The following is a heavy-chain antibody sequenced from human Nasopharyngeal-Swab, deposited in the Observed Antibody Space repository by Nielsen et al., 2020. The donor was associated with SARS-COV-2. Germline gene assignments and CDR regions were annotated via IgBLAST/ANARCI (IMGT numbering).Heavy chain of an antibody. CDR3: ARDTPAMFAY. J-gene: IGHJ4*02. V-gene: IGHV3-21*01. CDR2: ISSSGDYI. Sequence: GGSLRLSCAASGFTFDDYAMYWVRQAPGKGLEWVSAISSSGDYIYYAPSVKGRFTISRDNAKNSLYLQMNSLRADDTAVYYCARDTPAMFAYWGQGTLVTVSS. CDR1: GFTFDDYA.